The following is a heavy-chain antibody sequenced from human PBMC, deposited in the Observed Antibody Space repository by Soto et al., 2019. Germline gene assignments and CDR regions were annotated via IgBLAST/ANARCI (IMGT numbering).Heavy chain of an antibody. CDR3: ARLAIYSNYYFDY. CDR2: IYYSGST. J-gene: IGHJ4*02. D-gene: IGHD4-4*01. V-gene: IGHV4-39*01. CDR1: GGSISSYY. Sequence: SETLSLTCTVSGGSISSYYWGWIRQPPGKGLEWIGSIYYSGSTYYNPSLKSRVTISVDTSKNQFSLKLSSVTAADTAVYYCARLAIYSNYYFDYWGQGTLVTVSS.